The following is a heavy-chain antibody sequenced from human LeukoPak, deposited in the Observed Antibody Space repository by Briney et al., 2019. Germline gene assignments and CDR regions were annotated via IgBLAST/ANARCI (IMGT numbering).Heavy chain of an antibody. CDR3: ARDMYDFWSGYYNEPGAY. Sequence: PSETLSLTCTVSGGSISSYYWSWIRQPAGKGLEWIGRIYTSGSTNYNPSLKSRVTMSVDTSKNQFSLKLSSVTAADTAVYYCARDMYDFWSGYYNEPGAYWGQGTLVTVSS. V-gene: IGHV4-4*07. J-gene: IGHJ4*02. CDR1: GGSISSYY. CDR2: IYTSGST. D-gene: IGHD3-3*01.